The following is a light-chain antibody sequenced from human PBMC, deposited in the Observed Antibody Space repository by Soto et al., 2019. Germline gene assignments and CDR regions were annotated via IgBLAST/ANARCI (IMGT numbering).Light chain of an antibody. CDR3: AAWDDSLNGGV. V-gene: IGLV1-44*01. J-gene: IGLJ3*02. CDR1: SSNIGSNT. CDR2: SSN. Sequence: QSVLTQPPSASGTPGQRVTISCSGSSSNIGSNTVNWYQQFPGTAPKLLIHSSNQRPSGVPDRFSGSKSGTSASLAISGLQSEDEADYYCAAWDDSLNGGVFGGGIKLTVL.